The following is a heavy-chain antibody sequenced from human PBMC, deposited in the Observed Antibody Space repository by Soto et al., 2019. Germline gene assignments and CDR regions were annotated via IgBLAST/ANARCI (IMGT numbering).Heavy chain of an antibody. CDR1: GFSLSTSGVG. CDR2: IYWDDDK. D-gene: IGHD3-22*01. CDR3: AHRRGGRHYYDSSGYYFDY. J-gene: IGHJ4*02. V-gene: IGHV2-5*02. Sequence: QITLKESGPTLVKPTQTLTLTCTFSGFSLSTSGVGVGWIRQPPGKALEWLALIYWDDDKRYSPSLKSRLTITKDTSKNKVVLTMTNMDPVDTATYYCAHRRGGRHYYDSSGYYFDYWGQGALVTVSS.